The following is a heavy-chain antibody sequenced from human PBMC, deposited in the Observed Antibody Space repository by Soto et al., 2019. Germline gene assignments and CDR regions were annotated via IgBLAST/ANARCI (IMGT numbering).Heavy chain of an antibody. V-gene: IGHV1-18*01. CDR2: ITGYNGNT. CDR1: GYTFSNYV. Sequence: VQLVQSGSEVKKPGASVKVSCKASGYTFSNYVISWVRQGPGQGLEWMGWITGYNGNTHYEEKVQDRIKMTTDTSTSTTYLELRSLRSDDTAVYFCARDPGFGFVCSYAFAMDVWGQGTTVTVSS. D-gene: IGHD2-2*01. J-gene: IGHJ6*02. CDR3: ARDPGFGFVCSYAFAMDV.